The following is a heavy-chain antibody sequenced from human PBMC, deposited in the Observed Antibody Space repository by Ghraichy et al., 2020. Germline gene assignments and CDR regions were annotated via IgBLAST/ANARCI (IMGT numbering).Heavy chain of an antibody. CDR1: GFTFSSYS. D-gene: IGHD3-10*01. V-gene: IGHV3-48*02. Sequence: GESLNISCAASGFTFSSYSMNWVRQAPGKGLEWVSYISDSSGTIYYADSVKGRFAISRDNAKNSLYLQVNSLRDEDTAIYYCARDLPAVRGVIDYWGQGTVVTVSS. J-gene: IGHJ4*02. CDR3: ARDLPAVRGVIDY. CDR2: ISDSSGTI.